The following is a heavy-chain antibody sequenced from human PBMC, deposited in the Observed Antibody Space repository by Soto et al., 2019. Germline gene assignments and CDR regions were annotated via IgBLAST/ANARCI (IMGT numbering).Heavy chain of an antibody. D-gene: IGHD3-9*01. CDR1: GYTLTELS. CDR3: ATLDILTGYYRDDY. J-gene: IGHJ4*02. CDR2: FDPEDGET. Sequence: ASVKVSCKVSGYTLTELSMDWVRQAPGKGLEWMGGFDPEDGETIYAQKFQGRVTMTEDTSTDTAYMELSSLRSEDTAVYYCATLDILTGYYRDDYWGQGTLVTVSS. V-gene: IGHV1-24*01.